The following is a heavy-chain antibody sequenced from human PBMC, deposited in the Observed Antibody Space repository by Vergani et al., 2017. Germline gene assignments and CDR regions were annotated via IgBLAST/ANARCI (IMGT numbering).Heavy chain of an antibody. J-gene: IGHJ4*02. CDR2: IYYSGST. V-gene: IGHV4-39*07. CDR1: GGSISSSSYY. Sequence: QLQLQESGPGLVKPSETLSLTCTVSGGSISSSSYYWGWIRQPPGKGLEWIGSIYYSGSTYYNPSLKSRVTISVDTSKNQFSLKLSSVTAADTAVYYCAGASRPSQRGVDYWGQGTLVTVSS. CDR3: AGASRPSQRGVDY. D-gene: IGHD2-2*01.